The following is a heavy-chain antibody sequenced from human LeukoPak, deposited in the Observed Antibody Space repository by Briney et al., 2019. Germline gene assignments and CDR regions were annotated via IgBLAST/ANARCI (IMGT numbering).Heavy chain of an antibody. CDR3: AKDRLGLWPSSGFDY. CDR2: ISGSGGST. D-gene: IGHD5-18*01. CDR1: GFTFSSYA. V-gene: IGHV3-23*01. J-gene: IGHJ4*02. Sequence: GGSLRLSCAASGFTFSSYAMSWVRQAPGKGLEWVSAISGSGGSTYYADSVKGRFTISRDKSKNTLYLQVNSLRAEDTAVYYCAKDRLGLWPSSGFDYWGQGILVTVSS.